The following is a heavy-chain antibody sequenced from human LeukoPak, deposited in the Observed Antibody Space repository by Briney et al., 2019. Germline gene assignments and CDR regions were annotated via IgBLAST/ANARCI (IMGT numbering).Heavy chain of an antibody. J-gene: IGHJ3*02. V-gene: IGHV4-34*01. CDR3: ARDEAHPNTYYYGSGSYYARLDI. Sequence: PSETLSLTCAVYGGSFSGYYWSWIRQPPGKGLEWIGEINHSGSTNYNPSLKSRVTISVDTSKNQFSPKLSSVTAADTAVYYCARDEAHPNTYYYGSGSYYARLDIWGQGTMVTVSS. CDR1: GGSFSGYY. CDR2: INHSGST. D-gene: IGHD3-10*01.